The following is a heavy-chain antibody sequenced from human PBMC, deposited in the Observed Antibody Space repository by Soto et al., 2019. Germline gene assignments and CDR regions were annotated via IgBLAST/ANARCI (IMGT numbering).Heavy chain of an antibody. J-gene: IGHJ4*02. CDR1: GGSFSNYA. CDR3: AREMGATNDY. D-gene: IGHD1-26*01. CDR2: IVPFVGIT. Sequence: QVQLVQSGAEVKKPGSSVKVSCKASGGSFSNYALNWVRQAPGQGLEWMGRIVPFVGITKYAQKFKGRVTITADNSTSTAYMELSSLRSEESAVYYCAREMGATNDYWGQGTLVTVSS. V-gene: IGHV1-69*04.